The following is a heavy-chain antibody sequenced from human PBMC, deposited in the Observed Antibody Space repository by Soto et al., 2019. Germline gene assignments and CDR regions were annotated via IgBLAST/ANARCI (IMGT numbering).Heavy chain of an antibody. CDR2: IYYSGST. V-gene: IGHV4-31*03. D-gene: IGHD3-22*01. CDR1: GGSISSGGYY. Sequence: SETLSLTCTVSGGSISSGGYYWSWIRQHPGKGLEWIGYIYYSGSTYYNPSLKSRVTISVDTSKNQFSLKLSSVTAADTAVYSCARSRYDSSGYPPPYFDYWGQGTLVTVSS. CDR3: ARSRYDSSGYPPPYFDY. J-gene: IGHJ4*02.